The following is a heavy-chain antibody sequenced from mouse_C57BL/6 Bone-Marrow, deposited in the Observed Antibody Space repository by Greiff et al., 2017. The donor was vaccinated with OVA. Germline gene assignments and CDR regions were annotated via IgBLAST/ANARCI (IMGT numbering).Heavy chain of an antibody. CDR2: INPYNGGT. CDR1: GYTFTDYY. D-gene: IGHD1-1*01. J-gene: IGHJ1*03. V-gene: IGHV1-19*01. CDR3: ALHYYGSPFDV. Sequence: VQLQQSGPVLVKPGASVKMSCKASGYTFTDYYMNWVKQSHGKSLEWIGVINPYNGGTSYNQKFKGKATLTVDKSSSTAYMELNSLTSEDSAVYYCALHYYGSPFDVWGTGTTVTVSS.